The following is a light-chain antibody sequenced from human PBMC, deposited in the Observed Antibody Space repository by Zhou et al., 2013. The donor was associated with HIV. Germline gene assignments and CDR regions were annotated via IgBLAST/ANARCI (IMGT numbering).Light chain of an antibody. J-gene: IGKJ1*01. V-gene: IGKV3-20*01. CDR3: QQYGSSPST. Sequence: EIVMTQSPATLSVSPGERATLSCRASQTVSNKVAWYQQKPGQAPRLLIYGASSRATGIPDRFSGSGSGTDFTLTISRLEPEDFAVYYCQQYGSSPSTFGQGTKVEIK. CDR1: QTVSNK. CDR2: GAS.